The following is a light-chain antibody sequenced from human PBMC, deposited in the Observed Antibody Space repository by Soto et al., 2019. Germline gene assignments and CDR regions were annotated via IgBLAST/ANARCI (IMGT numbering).Light chain of an antibody. CDR2: GAS. Sequence: EIVLTQSPGTLSLSPGERATLSCRASQSVTSGYLGWYQQKPGQAPRLLIYGASSRATGISDRFSGSGSGTDFTLTISRLEPEDCAVYYCQQDATSPPMYTFGQGTKVEIK. V-gene: IGKV3-20*01. CDR1: QSVTSGY. CDR3: QQDATSPPMYT. J-gene: IGKJ2*01.